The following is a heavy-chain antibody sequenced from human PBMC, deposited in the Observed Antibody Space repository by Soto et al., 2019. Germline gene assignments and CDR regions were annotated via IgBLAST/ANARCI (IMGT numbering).Heavy chain of an antibody. J-gene: IGHJ4*02. V-gene: IGHV1-46*01. CDR1: GYSLTSYY. CDR2: TNPSDGST. Sequence: ASVKVSCKASGYSLTSYYMHWVRQAPGQGLEWMGITNPSDGSTNYAQKLQGRVTMTSDTSTSTVYMEMSSLRSEDTAVYYCAKSRYADSSGDYYDFWGQGTRVTVSS. D-gene: IGHD3-22*01. CDR3: AKSRYADSSGDYYDF.